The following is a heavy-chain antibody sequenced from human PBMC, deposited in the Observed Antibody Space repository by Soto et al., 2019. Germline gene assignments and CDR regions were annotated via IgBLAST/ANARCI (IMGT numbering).Heavy chain of an antibody. V-gene: IGHV2-5*01. CDR2: IYWNEDE. Sequence: QITLKESGPTLLKPTQTLTLTCTFSGFSLSTSGAGVGWIRQSQGKALEWLALIYWNEDERYTPSLRSRLTITKDISKNQVVFTMTNMDPVDTATYYCAHSKGGGNSAWFDPWGQGTLVTVSS. CDR1: GFSLSTSGAG. D-gene: IGHD1-26*01. J-gene: IGHJ5*02. CDR3: AHSKGGGNSAWFDP.